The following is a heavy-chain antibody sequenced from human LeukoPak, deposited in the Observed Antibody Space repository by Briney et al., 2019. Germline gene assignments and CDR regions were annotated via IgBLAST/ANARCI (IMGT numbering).Heavy chain of an antibody. J-gene: IGHJ4*02. CDR1: GDSISSSHW. CDR3: ARHGRDGYNYRGVFDN. Sequence: SETLSLTCAVSGDSISSSHWWSWVRQSPGKGLEWIGEIYHSGNTNYNPSLKSRVTISVDTSKNQFSLRLSSVTAADTAVFYCARHGRDGYNYRGVFDNWGQGTLVTVSS. V-gene: IGHV4-4*02. D-gene: IGHD5-24*01. CDR2: IYHSGNT.